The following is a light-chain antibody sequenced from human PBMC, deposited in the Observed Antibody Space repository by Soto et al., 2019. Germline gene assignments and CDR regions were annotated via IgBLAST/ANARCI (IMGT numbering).Light chain of an antibody. CDR1: SSDVGGYNY. J-gene: IGLJ1*01. Sequence: QSARTQPASVSGSPGQSITISCTGTSSDVGGYNYVSWYQQHPGKAPKLMIYEVSNRPSGVSNRFSGSKSGNTASLTISGLQAEDEADYYCSSYTSSSKVFGTGTKVTVL. V-gene: IGLV2-14*01. CDR3: SSYTSSSKV. CDR2: EVS.